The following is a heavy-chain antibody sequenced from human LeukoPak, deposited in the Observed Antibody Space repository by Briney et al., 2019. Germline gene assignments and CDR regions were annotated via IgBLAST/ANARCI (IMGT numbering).Heavy chain of an antibody. J-gene: IGHJ4*02. D-gene: IGHD3-22*01. CDR3: AKDGGGGYSSTYFFDN. CDR1: GFTFDHYA. CDR2: ISGDGGWT. V-gene: IGHV3-43*02. Sequence: PGGSLRLSCAASGFTFDHYAMHWVREAPGKGVLWVSLISGDGGWTYYADSLKGRFTISRDNSKNSLYLQMNSLTTEDTALYYCAKDGGGGYSSTYFFDNWGQGTLVTVSS.